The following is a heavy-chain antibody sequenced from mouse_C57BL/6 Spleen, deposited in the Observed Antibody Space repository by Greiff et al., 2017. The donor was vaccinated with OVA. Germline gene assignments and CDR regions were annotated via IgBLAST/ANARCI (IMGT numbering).Heavy chain of an antibody. CDR1: GYTFTSYW. J-gene: IGHJ4*01. V-gene: IGHV1-69*01. CDR2: IDPSDSYS. D-gene: IGHD1-1*01. CDR3: ARGGGSYYAMDY. Sequence: VQLQQPGAELVMPGASVKVSCKASGYTFTSYWMHWVKQRPGQGLEWIGEIDPSDSYSNYNQKFKGQSTLTVDKSSSTAYMQLSSLTSEDSAVYYCARGGGSYYAMDYWGQGTSVTVSS.